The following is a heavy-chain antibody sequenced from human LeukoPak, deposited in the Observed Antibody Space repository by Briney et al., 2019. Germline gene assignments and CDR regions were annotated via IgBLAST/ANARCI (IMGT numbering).Heavy chain of an antibody. CDR2: IYYSGST. CDR1: GGSISSYY. V-gene: IGHV4-59*12. CDR3: ARGVPAAISSPPWFDP. D-gene: IGHD2-2*01. Sequence: SETLSLTCTVSGGSISSYYWSWIRQPPGKGLEWIGYIYYSGSTNYNPSLKSRVTISVDTSKNQFSLKLSSVTAADTAVYYCARGVPAAISSPPWFDPWGQGTLVTVSS. J-gene: IGHJ5*02.